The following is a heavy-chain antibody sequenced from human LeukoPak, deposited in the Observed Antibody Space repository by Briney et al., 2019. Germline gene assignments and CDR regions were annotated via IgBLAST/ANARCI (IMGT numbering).Heavy chain of an antibody. CDR3: ARRGYTYGHNYYYGMDV. V-gene: IGHV4-59*08. CDR1: GGSISSYY. J-gene: IGHJ6*02. CDR2: IYYSGST. D-gene: IGHD5-18*01. Sequence: SETLSLTCTVSGGSISSYYWSWIRQPPGKGLEWIGYIYYSGSTNYNPSLKSRVTISVDTSKNQFSLKLSSVTAADTAVYYCARRGYTYGHNYYYGMDVWGQGTTVTVSS.